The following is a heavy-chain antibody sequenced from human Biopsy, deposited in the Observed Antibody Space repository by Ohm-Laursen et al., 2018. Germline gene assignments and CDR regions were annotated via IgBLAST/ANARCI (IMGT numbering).Heavy chain of an antibody. J-gene: IGHJ6*02. CDR1: GYSVSSYD. D-gene: IGHD6-6*01. Sequence: LSLTCAASGYSVSSYDMNWVRQAPGKGLEWISYISETSSHIYDADSVRGRFTVARDITKNSLYLQLNSLRVEDTAVYFCARDSSRRAREGGMDVWGQGTTVTVSS. V-gene: IGHV3-21*01. CDR2: ISETSSHI. CDR3: ARDSSRRAREGGMDV.